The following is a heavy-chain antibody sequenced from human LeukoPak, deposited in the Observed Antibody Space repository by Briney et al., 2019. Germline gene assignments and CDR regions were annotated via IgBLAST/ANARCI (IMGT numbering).Heavy chain of an antibody. CDR2: INPSGGST. D-gene: IGHD1-26*01. V-gene: IGHV1-46*01. J-gene: IGHJ3*02. CDR1: GYTFTSYY. CDR3: ARAPYSGSYFFNRNDAFDI. Sequence: ASVKVSCKASGYTFTSYYMHWARQAPGQGLGWMGIINPSGGSTSYAQKFQGRVTMTRDTSTSTVYMELSSLRSEDTAVYYCARAPYSGSYFFNRNDAFDIWGQGTMVTVSS.